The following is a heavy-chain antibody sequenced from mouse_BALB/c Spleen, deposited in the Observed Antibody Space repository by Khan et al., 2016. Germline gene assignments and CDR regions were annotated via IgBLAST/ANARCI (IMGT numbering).Heavy chain of an antibody. Sequence: EVRLEKSGPGLVKPSQSLSLTCTVTGYSITSDYAWNWIRQFPGNKLEWMGYIGYSGSTSYNPSLKSRISITRDSSKNQFFLQLNSVTTEDTATYYCALLRLAYWGQGTLVTVSA. CDR3: ALLRLAY. CDR2: IGYSGST. J-gene: IGHJ3*01. D-gene: IGHD1-2*01. CDR1: GYSITSDYA. V-gene: IGHV3-2*02.